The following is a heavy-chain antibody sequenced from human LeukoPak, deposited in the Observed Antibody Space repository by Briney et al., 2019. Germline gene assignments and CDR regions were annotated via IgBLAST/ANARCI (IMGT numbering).Heavy chain of an antibody. CDR1: GGSISSSSYY. D-gene: IGHD3-16*01. J-gene: IGHJ4*02. V-gene: IGHV4-39*07. CDR2: IYYSGST. CDR3: ARGAYDYVWGSPNY. Sequence: SETLSPTCTVSGGSISSSSYYWGWIRQPPGKGLEWIGSIYYSGSTYYNPSLKSRVTISVDTSKNQFSLKLSSVTAADTAVYYCARGAYDYVWGSPNYWGQGTLVTVSS.